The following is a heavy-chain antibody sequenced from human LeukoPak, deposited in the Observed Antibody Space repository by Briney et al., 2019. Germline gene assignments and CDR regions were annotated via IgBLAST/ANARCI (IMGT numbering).Heavy chain of an antibody. J-gene: IGHJ4*02. CDR3: ARDSGEVPDY. D-gene: IGHD3-10*01. Sequence: ASVKVSCKASGYTFTGYYMHWVRQAPGQGLEWMGWINPNNGGTKYAQNFQGRVTMTRGTSISTAYMELDRLRFDDTAVYYCARDSGEVPDYWGQGTLVTVSS. CDR2: INPNNGGT. V-gene: IGHV1-2*02. CDR1: GYTFTGYY.